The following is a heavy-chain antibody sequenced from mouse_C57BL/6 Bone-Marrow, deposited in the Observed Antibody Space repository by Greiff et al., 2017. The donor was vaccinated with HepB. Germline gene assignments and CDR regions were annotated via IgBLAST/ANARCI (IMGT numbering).Heavy chain of an antibody. D-gene: IGHD2-4*01. CDR3: ARHEDYDYPWFAY. CDR2: ISNGGGST. V-gene: IGHV5-12*01. CDR1: GFTFSDYY. J-gene: IGHJ3*01. Sequence: EVHLVESGGGLVQPGGSLKLSCAVSGFTFSDYYMYRVRQTPEKMREWFAYISNGGGSTYYPDTVKGRFTISRDNAKITLYLQMSRLKSEDTAMYYCARHEDYDYPWFAYWGQGTLVTVSA.